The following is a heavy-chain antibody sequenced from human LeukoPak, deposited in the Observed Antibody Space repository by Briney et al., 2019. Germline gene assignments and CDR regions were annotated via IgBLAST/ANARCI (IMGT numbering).Heavy chain of an antibody. J-gene: IGHJ4*02. D-gene: IGHD4-11*01. CDR2: TIPIFGTA. Sequence: SVKVSCKASGGTFSSYAISWVRQAPGQGLEWMGRTIPIFGTANYAQKFQGRVTITTDESTSTAYMELSSLRSEDTAVYYCARATTLKREAYYFDYWGQGTLVTVSS. CDR3: ARATTLKREAYYFDY. V-gene: IGHV1-69*05. CDR1: GGTFSSYA.